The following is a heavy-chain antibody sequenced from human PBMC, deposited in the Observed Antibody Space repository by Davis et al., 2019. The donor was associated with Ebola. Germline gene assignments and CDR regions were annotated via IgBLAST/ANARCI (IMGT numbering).Heavy chain of an antibody. CDR1: GGTFSSYA. V-gene: IGHV1-69*13. J-gene: IGHJ4*02. Sequence: SVKVSCKASGGTFSSYAISWVRQAPGQGLEWMGGIIPIFGTANYAQKFQGRVTITADESTSTAYMELSSLRSEDTAVYYCARSPVSYSGYDWALDYWGQGTLVTVSS. CDR2: IIPIFGTA. CDR3: ARSPVSYSGYDWALDY. D-gene: IGHD5-12*01.